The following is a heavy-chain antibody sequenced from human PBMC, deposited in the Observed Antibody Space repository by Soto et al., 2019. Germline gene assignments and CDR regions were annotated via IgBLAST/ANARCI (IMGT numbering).Heavy chain of an antibody. V-gene: IGHV1-3*01. Sequence: QVQLVQSGAEVKKPGASVKVSCKASGYTFSSYAMHWVRQAPGQRLEWMGWINAGNNNTKYSQKFQGRVTITWDTSASTTYMELTSLRSEDTAVYYCAGNLIAAPGWFDPWGQGTLVTVSS. CDR1: GYTFSSYA. CDR2: INAGNNNT. J-gene: IGHJ5*02. D-gene: IGHD6-13*01. CDR3: AGNLIAAPGWFDP.